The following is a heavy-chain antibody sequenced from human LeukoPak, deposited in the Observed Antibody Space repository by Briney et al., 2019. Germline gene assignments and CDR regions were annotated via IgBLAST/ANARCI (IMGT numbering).Heavy chain of an antibody. CDR1: GLTFSKAW. D-gene: IGHD2-15*01. CDR2: IKSKIDGGTI. Sequence: GGSLRLSCAASGLTFSKAWMSWVRQAPGKGLEWVGRIKSKIDGGTIEYAAPVKGRFTISRDDSKNTQYLQMNSLKTEDTAVYYCTTDGYCSGGNCYSFDYWGQGILVTVSA. J-gene: IGHJ4*02. V-gene: IGHV3-15*01. CDR3: TTDGYCSGGNCYSFDY.